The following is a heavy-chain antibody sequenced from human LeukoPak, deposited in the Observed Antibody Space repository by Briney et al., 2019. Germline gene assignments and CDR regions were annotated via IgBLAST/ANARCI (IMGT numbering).Heavy chain of an antibody. CDR1: GYTFTSYD. J-gene: IGHJ3*02. CDR2: MNPNSGNT. D-gene: IGHD6-13*01. V-gene: IGHV1-8*01. CDR3: ARGQLLAAGDAFDI. Sequence: ASVKVSCKASGYTFTSYDINWVRQATGQGLEWMRWMNPNSGNTGYAQKFQGRVTMTRNTSISTAYMELSSLRSEDTAVYYCARGQLLAAGDAFDIWGQGTMVTVSS.